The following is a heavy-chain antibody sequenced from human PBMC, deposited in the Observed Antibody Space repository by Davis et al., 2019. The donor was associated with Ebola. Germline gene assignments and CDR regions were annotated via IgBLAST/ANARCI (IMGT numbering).Heavy chain of an antibody. CDR3: ARGSSSGWYDAFDI. CDR2: LNPSGII. D-gene: IGHD6-19*01. CDR1: GGSFSGYF. J-gene: IGHJ3*02. Sequence: PSETLSLTCAVYGGSFSGYFWSWIRQSPETGLQWIGQLNPSGIIDYNPSLKSRVTISMDTSKNQFSLKVRSVTAADTAVYYCARGSSSGWYDAFDIWGQGTMVTVSS. V-gene: IGHV4-34*01.